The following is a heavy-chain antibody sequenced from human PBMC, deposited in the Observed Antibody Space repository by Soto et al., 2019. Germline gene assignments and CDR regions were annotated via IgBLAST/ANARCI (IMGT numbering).Heavy chain of an antibody. J-gene: IGHJ4*02. CDR1: GFSLSTSGVG. D-gene: IGHD5-18*01. CDR3: AHSTTMVPFDY. Sequence: QITLKESGPTLVKPTQTLTLTCTFSGFSLSTSGVGVGWIRQPPGKALEWLALIYWDDDKRYSPSLRSRLTITTDTSKNQVVLTMTNMDPVDTATYYRAHSTTMVPFDYWGQGPLVTVSS. CDR2: IYWDDDK. V-gene: IGHV2-5*02.